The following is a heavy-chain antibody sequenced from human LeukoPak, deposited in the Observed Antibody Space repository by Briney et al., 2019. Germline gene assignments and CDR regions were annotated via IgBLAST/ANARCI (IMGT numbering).Heavy chain of an antibody. Sequence: GGSLRLSCAASGFTFSSYAMNWVRQAPGKGLEWVSSISGSSTLIYYADSVKGRFTISRDNAKNSLYLEMNSLRAEDTAVYYCARSLSSSWTQFDHWGQGTLVTVSS. CDR2: ISGSSTLI. CDR1: GFTFSSYA. D-gene: IGHD6-13*01. CDR3: ARSLSSSWTQFDH. V-gene: IGHV3-21*01. J-gene: IGHJ4*02.